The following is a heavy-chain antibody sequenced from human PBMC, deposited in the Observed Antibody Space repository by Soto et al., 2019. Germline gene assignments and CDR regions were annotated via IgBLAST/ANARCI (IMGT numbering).Heavy chain of an antibody. CDR3: ARSVGATFLDF. CDR1: GGSISSNNYY. J-gene: IGHJ4*02. V-gene: IGHV4-39*07. Sequence: PSETLSLTCTVSGGSISSNNYYWGWIRQPPGKGLEWIGSIYYSGSTNYNPSLKSRVTISLDTSKFLFSLKLSSVTASDTAVYYCARSVGATFLDFWGQGTLVTVSS. CDR2: IYYSGST. D-gene: IGHD1-26*01.